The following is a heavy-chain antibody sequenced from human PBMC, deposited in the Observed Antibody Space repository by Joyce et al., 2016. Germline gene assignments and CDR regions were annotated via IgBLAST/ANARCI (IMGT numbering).Heavy chain of an antibody. D-gene: IGHD1-1*01. CDR1: GGSISSTGHY. V-gene: IGHV4-39*01. CDR2: IYYSEST. J-gene: IGHJ3*01. Sequence: QLQLQESGPGLVKPSGTLSLICIFSGGSISSTGHYWGWIRQPPGKGLEGSGSIYYSESTYYNPSLKRRLTISVDTSKNQFSLKLRSVTAADTAVYYCARSTLIDAFDLWGQGTMVTVSS. CDR3: ARSTLIDAFDL.